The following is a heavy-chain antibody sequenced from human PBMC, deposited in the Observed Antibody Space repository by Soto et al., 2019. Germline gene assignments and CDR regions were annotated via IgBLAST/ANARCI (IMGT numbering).Heavy chain of an antibody. CDR1: GYSISSSNW. V-gene: IGHV4-28*01. D-gene: IGHD1-26*01. CDR2: IYYTGTT. J-gene: IGHJ4*02. CDR3: ARREIQGPLDY. Sequence: QVQLQESGPRLVKPSDTLSLTCAVSGYSISSSNWWGWIRQPPGKGLEWIGYIYYTGTTYYNPSPKSRVTMSVTTSKNQFSLKLTAVTAVATAVYYGARREIQGPLDYWGQGTLVTVSS.